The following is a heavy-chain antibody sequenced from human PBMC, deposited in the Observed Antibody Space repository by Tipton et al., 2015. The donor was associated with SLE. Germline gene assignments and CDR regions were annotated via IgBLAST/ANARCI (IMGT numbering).Heavy chain of an antibody. CDR1: GGSFSGYY. D-gene: IGHD3-10*01. CDR3: AGDYDSGSYRFDF. CDR2: INHSGGT. J-gene: IGHJ4*02. V-gene: IGHV4-34*01. Sequence: TLSLTCAVYGGSFSGYYWSWIRQPPGKGLEWIGEINHSGGTTYNASLKSRVTMSVETSKNQFSLKLSSVTAADTAVYYCAGDYDSGSYRFDFWGQGTLVTVSS.